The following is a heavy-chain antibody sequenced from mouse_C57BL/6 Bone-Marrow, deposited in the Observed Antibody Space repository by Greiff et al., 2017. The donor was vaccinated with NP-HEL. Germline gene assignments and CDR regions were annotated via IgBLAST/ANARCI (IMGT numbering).Heavy chain of an antibody. CDR3: ARRVVGGDY. Sequence: EVQLQESGGDLVKPGGSLKLSCAASGFTFSSYGMSWVRQTPDKRLEWVATISSGGSYTYYPDSVKGRFTISRDNAKNTLYLQMSSLKSEDTAMYYCARRVVGGDYWGQGTSVTVSS. CDR1: GFTFSSYG. CDR2: ISSGGSYT. V-gene: IGHV5-6*01. J-gene: IGHJ4*01. D-gene: IGHD1-1*01.